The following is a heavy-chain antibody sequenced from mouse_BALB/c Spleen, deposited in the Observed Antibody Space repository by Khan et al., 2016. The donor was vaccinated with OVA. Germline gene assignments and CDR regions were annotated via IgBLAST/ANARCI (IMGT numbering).Heavy chain of an antibody. V-gene: IGHV1-4*01. CDR3: VSDGGYYKNGGWFDY. D-gene: IGHD2-12*01. Sequence: QVQLQQSGAELARPGASVKMSCKASGYSFTSYTVHWRKLRSGQGMEWMGYFNPSNGYTNYNQKLKDKATLTADKSSTKSYMQLSSLTSDDSAVYTSVSDGGYYKNGGWFDYWGQGTLVTVSA. CDR1: GYSFTSYT. CDR2: FNPSNGYT. J-gene: IGHJ3*01.